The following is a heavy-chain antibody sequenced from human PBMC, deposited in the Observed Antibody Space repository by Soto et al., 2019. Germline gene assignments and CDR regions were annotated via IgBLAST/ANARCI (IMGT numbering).Heavy chain of an antibody. CDR3: CWYYYDSSGYYYVDY. CDR2: IIPIFGTA. J-gene: IGHJ4*02. D-gene: IGHD3-22*01. Sequence: SVKVSCKASGGTFSSYAISWVRQAPGQGLEWMGGIIPIFGTANYAQKFQGRVTITADESTSTAYMELSSLRSEGTAVYYCCWYYYDSSGYYYVDYWGQGTLVTVSS. CDR1: GGTFSSYA. V-gene: IGHV1-69*13.